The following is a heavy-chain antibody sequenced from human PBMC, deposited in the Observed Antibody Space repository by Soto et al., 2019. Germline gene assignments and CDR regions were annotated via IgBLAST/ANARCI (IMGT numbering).Heavy chain of an antibody. J-gene: IGHJ4*02. CDR2: IYHSGST. CDR3: ASGALGGAFDY. D-gene: IGHD3-16*01. V-gene: IGHV4-59*01. CDR1: GGSITTSY. Sequence: QVRLQESGPGLVTPSETLSLTCTVSGGSITTSYWSWLRQPPGKGLEWIGYIYHSGSTNYNPSLSSRVTISIDTSKNQFSLRLSSVTSADAAVYYCASGALGGAFDYWGQGALVTVSS.